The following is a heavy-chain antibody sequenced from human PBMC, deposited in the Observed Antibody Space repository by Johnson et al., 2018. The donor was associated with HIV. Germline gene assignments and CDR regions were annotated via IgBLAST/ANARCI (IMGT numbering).Heavy chain of an antibody. CDR1: GFTVSSNY. V-gene: IGHV3-66*01. J-gene: IGHJ3*02. D-gene: IGHD1-26*01. CDR3: ATLSGSYYAFDI. Sequence: VKLVESGGALVQPGGSLRLSCAASGFTVSSNYMSWVRQAPGKGLEWVSVIYSGDTTYYADSVKGRFTISRDNSKNTLYLQMNSLRAEDTAVYYCATLSGSYYAFDIWGQGTMVTVSS. CDR2: IYSGDTT.